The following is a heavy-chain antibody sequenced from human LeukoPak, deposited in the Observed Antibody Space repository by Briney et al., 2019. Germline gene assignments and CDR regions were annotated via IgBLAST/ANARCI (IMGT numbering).Heavy chain of an antibody. D-gene: IGHD3-22*01. J-gene: IGHJ4*02. V-gene: IGHV3-23*01. CDR2: ISGSGGST. Sequence: GGSLRLSCAASGFTFSSYVMSWVRQAPGKGLEWVSAISGSGGSTYYADSVKGRFTISRDNSKNTLYLQMNSLRAEDTAVYYCAKGYESSGYYVDYFDHWGEGTLVTVSS. CDR1: GFTFSSYV. CDR3: AKGYESSGYYVDYFDH.